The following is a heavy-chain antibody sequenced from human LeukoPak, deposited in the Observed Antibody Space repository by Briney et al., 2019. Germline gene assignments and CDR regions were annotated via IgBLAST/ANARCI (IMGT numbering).Heavy chain of an antibody. CDR3: AKDRAGNSWNFDY. CDR1: GFSFSDYG. J-gene: IGHJ4*02. V-gene: IGHV3-30*02. Sequence: GGSLRLSCAASGFSFSDYGMHWVRQAPGKGLEWVAFIRKDGINTNYVASVKGRFTISRDTSNKMVYLQMNSMRTEDMAVYYCAKDRAGNSWNFDYWGQGILVAVSS. D-gene: IGHD6-13*01. CDR2: IRKDGINT.